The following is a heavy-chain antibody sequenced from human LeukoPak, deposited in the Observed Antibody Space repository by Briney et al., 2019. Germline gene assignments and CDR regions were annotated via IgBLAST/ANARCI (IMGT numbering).Heavy chain of an antibody. CDR1: GGSISSYY. J-gene: IGHJ4*02. CDR2: IYYSGST. V-gene: IGHV4-59*01. CDR3: ARGRNRGRVPAASPPDY. Sequence: SETLSLTCTVSGGSISSYYWSWIRQPPGKGLEWIGYIYYSGSTNYNPSLKSRVTISVDTSKNQFSLKLSSVTAADTAVYYCARGRNRGRVPAASPPDYWGQGTLVTVSS. D-gene: IGHD2-2*01.